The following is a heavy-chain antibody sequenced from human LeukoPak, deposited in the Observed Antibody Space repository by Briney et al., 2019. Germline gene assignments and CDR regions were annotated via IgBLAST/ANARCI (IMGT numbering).Heavy chain of an antibody. CDR3: ARVGEGRYYQYYYMDV. CDR2: ISKNGGNT. J-gene: IGHJ6*03. CDR1: GFTLSSYA. Sequence: GGSLRLSCAASGFTLSSYAMHWVRQAPGKGLEYVSAISKNGGNTYYANSVKGRFSISRDNSKNTLYLQMGSLRTEDMAVYYCARVGEGRYYQYYYMDVWGKGTTVTVSS. D-gene: IGHD1-26*01. V-gene: IGHV3-64*01.